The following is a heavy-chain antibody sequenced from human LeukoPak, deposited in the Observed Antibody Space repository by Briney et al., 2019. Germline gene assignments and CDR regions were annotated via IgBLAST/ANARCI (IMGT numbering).Heavy chain of an antibody. CDR1: GGSISSGGYY. CDR3: ARQVTMVRGVIINAFDI. CDR2: IYYSGST. Sequence: SQTLSLTCTVSGGSISSGGYYWSWIRQHPGKGLEWIGYIYYSGSTYYNPSLKSRVTISVDTSKNQFSLKLSSVTAADTAVYYCARQVTMVRGVIINAFDIWGQGTMVTVSS. D-gene: IGHD3-10*01. V-gene: IGHV4-31*03. J-gene: IGHJ3*02.